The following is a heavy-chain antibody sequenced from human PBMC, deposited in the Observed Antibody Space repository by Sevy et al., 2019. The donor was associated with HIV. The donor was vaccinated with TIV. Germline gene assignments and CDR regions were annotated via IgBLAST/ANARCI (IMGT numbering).Heavy chain of an antibody. V-gene: IGHV3-7*01. CDR1: GFTFSSYW. J-gene: IGHJ3*02. CDR2: IKQDGSEK. CDR3: ARLIVATIGNAFDI. Sequence: GGSLRLSCAASGFTFSSYWMSWVRQAPGKGLEWVANIKQDGSEKYYVDSVKGQFTISRDNAKNSLYLQMNSLRAEDTAVYYCARLIVATIGNAFDIWGQGTMVTVSS. D-gene: IGHD5-12*01.